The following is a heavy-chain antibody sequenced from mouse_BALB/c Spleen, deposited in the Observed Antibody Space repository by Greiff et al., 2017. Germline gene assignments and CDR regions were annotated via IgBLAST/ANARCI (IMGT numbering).Heavy chain of an antibody. J-gene: IGHJ4*01. CDR3: ARVSSGYRDAMDY. D-gene: IGHD3-1*01. CDR1: GFSLTSYG. V-gene: IGHV2-9*02. CDR2: IWAGGST. Sequence: VKVEESGPGLVAPSQSLSITCTVSGFSLTSYGVHWVRQPPGKGLEWLGVIWAGGSTNYNSALMSRLSISKDNSKSQVFLKMNSLQTDDTAMYYCARVSSGYRDAMDYWGQGTSVTVSS.